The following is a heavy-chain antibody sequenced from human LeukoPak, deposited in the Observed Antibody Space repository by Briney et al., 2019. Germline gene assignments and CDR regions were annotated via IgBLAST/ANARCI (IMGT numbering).Heavy chain of an antibody. CDR2: ISFDGSHT. J-gene: IGHJ6*03. CDR1: GFIFSHFA. Sequence: PGGSLRLSCAASGFIFSHFAMHWVRQAPGKGLAWVAFISFDGSHTYYADSMKGRFPISRDNSRNVLYLQMTSLRGDDSAVYYCAREEQEPVRDYYSYMDVWGKGTTVTASS. V-gene: IGHV3-30*01. D-gene: IGHD1/OR15-1a*01. CDR3: AREEQEPVRDYYSYMDV.